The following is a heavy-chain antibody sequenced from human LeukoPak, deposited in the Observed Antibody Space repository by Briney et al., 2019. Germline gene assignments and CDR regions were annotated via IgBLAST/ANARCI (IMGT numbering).Heavy chain of an antibody. V-gene: IGHV4-59*08. CDR2: IHYSGTT. J-gene: IGHJ4*02. Sequence: SETLSLTCAVSGGSMSSYYWCWIRQPPGKGLEWIGDIHYSGTTSYNSSLKSRVTISTDTSKNQFSLQMRSVTAADTAVYYRARRPWGGYDYWGQGSLIIVSS. D-gene: IGHD5-12*01. CDR3: ARRPWGGYDY. CDR1: GGSMSSYY.